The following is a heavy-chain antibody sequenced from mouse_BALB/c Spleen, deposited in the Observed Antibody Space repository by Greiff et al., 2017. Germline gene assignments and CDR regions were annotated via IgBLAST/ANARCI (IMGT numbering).Heavy chain of an antibody. D-gene: IGHD1-1*01. J-gene: IGHJ4*01. CDR1: GYSITSGYY. Sequence: EVQLQQSGPGLVKPSQSLSLTCSVTGYSITSGYYWNWIRQFPGNKLEWMGYISYDGSNNYNPSLKNRISITRDTSKNQFFLKLNSVTTEDTATYYCARDRYYGAMDYWGQGTSVTVSS. V-gene: IGHV3-6*02. CDR3: ARDRYYGAMDY. CDR2: ISYDGSN.